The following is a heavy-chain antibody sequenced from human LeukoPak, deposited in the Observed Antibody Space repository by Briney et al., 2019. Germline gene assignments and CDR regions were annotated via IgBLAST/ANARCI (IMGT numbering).Heavy chain of an antibody. D-gene: IGHD2-2*01. V-gene: IGHV3-48*03. CDR2: ISSSGSII. CDR1: GFTFSSYE. J-gene: IGHJ6*03. CDR3: ARDACSSTSCYYYYYYMEV. Sequence: GGSLRLSCAASGFTFSSYEMNWVRQAPGKGLEWVSYISSSGSIIYYADSVKGRFTISRDNAKNSLYLEMNSLRAEDTAVYYCARDACSSTSCYYYYYYMEVWGKGTTVTISS.